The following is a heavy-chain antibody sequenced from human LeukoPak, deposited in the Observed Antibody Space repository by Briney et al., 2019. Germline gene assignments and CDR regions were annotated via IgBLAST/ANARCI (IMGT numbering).Heavy chain of an antibody. CDR1: GFTFSSYS. CDR3: ARVVYSGNYHVGESDY. V-gene: IGHV3-21*04. D-gene: IGHD1-26*01. CDR2: ISSSGSFI. J-gene: IGHJ4*02. Sequence: GGSLRLSCAASGFTFSSYSMNWVRQAPGKGLEWVSSISSSGSFIYYADSVKGRLTTSRDNAKNTLYLQMNSLRAEDTAVYCARVVYSGNYHVGESDYWGQGTLVTVSS.